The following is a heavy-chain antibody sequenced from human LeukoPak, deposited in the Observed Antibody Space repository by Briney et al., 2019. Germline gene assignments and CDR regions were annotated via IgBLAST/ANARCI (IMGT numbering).Heavy chain of an antibody. CDR1: GFTFSSYG. CDR2: IRYDGSNK. Sequence: PGGSLRLSCAASGFTFSSYGMHWVRQAPGKGLEWVAFIRYDGSNKYCADSVKGRFAISRDSSTNTLYLQMNSLRAEDTAVYYCAKDQRAFEGISDYWGQGTLVTVSS. CDR3: AKDQRAFEGISDY. J-gene: IGHJ4*02. V-gene: IGHV3-30*02. D-gene: IGHD3-16*01.